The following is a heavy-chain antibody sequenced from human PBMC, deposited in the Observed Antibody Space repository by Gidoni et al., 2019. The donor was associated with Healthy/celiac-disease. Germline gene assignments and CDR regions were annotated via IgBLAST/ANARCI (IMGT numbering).Heavy chain of an antibody. CDR3: ARDGEGYSYGMDV. J-gene: IGHJ6*02. CDR1: GFTFSSYA. CDR2: ISYDGSNK. D-gene: IGHD2-15*01. Sequence: QVQLVESGGGVVQPGRSQRLSCAASGFTFSSYAMHWVRQAPGKGLEWVAVISYDGSNKYYADSVKGRFTISRDNSKNTLYLQMNSLRAEDTAVYYCARDGEGYSYGMDVWGQGTTVTVSS. V-gene: IGHV3-30*04.